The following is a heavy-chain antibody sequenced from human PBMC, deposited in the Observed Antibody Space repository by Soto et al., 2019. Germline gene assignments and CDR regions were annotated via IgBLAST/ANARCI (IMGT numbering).Heavy chain of an antibody. J-gene: IGHJ6*02. CDR2: ISGSGGTT. D-gene: IGHD6-6*01. V-gene: IGHV3-23*04. Sequence: EVQLVESGGGLVQPGGSLRLSCAASGFTFSSYAMTWVRQAPGKGLEWVSAISGSGGTTYHADSVKGRFTISRDNSKNTLYLQMNSLRAEDAAVYYCAKPPYSSSSYYYYGMDVWGQGTTVTVSS. CDR3: AKPPYSSSSYYYYGMDV. CDR1: GFTFSSYA.